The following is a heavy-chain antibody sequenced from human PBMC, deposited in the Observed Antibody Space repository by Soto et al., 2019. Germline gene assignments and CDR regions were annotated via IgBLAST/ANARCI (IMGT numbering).Heavy chain of an antibody. D-gene: IGHD6-13*01. CDR2: INPKGGGT. J-gene: IGHJ4*02. Sequence: GASVKVSCKASGYSFTDYHIHWVRQAPGQGLERLGRINPKGGGTSTAQKFQGWVTMTTDTSISTVYMELNSLTSDDTAVYYCAREEATAGNDCFDYWGQGTLVTVSS. CDR1: GYSFTDYH. CDR3: AREEATAGNDCFDY. V-gene: IGHV1-2*04.